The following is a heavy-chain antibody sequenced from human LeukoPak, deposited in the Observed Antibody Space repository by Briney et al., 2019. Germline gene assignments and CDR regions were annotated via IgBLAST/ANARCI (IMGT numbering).Heavy chain of an antibody. CDR2: VYYSGST. CDR3: AREPRYYYDSSGYSPFDN. J-gene: IGHJ4*02. D-gene: IGHD3-22*01. Sequence: PSETLSLTCTVSGGSISSYYWSWIRQPAGKGLEWIGSVYYSGSTYYNPSLKSRVTISVDTSKNQFSLKLSSVTAADTAVYFCAREPRYYYDSSGYSPFDNWGQGTLVTVSS. CDR1: GGSISSYY. V-gene: IGHV4-4*07.